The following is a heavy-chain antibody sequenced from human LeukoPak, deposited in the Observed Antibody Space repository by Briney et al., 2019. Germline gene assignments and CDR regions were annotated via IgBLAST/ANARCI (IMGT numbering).Heavy chain of an antibody. D-gene: IGHD3-10*01. Sequence: SVKVSCKASGGTFSSYAISWVRQAPGQGLEWMGGIIPIFGTANYAQKFQGRVTITADKSTSTAYMELSSLRSEDTAVYYCARLAHYYGSGSYYNYFDYWGQGTLATVSS. J-gene: IGHJ4*02. V-gene: IGHV1-69*06. CDR3: ARLAHYYGSGSYYNYFDY. CDR2: IIPIFGTA. CDR1: GGTFSSYA.